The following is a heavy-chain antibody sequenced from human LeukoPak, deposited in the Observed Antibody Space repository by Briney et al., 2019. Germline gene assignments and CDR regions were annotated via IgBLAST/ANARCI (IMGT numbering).Heavy chain of an antibody. Sequence: PSETLSLTCTVSGGSISSSSYYWGWIRQPPGKGLEWIGSIYYSGSTYYNPSLKSRVTISVDTSKNQFSLKLSSVTAADTAVYYCASRRPIVGAIDYWGQGTLVTVSS. D-gene: IGHD1-26*01. CDR1: GGSISSSSYY. CDR3: ASRRPIVGAIDY. J-gene: IGHJ4*02. V-gene: IGHV4-39*07. CDR2: IYYSGST.